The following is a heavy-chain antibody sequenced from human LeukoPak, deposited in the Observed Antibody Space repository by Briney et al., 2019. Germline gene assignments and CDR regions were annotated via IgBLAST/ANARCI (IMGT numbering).Heavy chain of an antibody. CDR2: ISYDGSNK. D-gene: IGHD3-9*01. CDR3: AAVVDILTGWAFDY. V-gene: IGHV3-30-3*01. Sequence: GGSLRLSCAASGFTFSSYAMHWVRQAPGKGLEWVAVISYDGSNKYYADSVKGRFTISRDNSKNTLYLQMNSLRAEDTAVYYCAAVVDILTGWAFDYWGQGTLVTVSS. CDR1: GFTFSSYA. J-gene: IGHJ4*02.